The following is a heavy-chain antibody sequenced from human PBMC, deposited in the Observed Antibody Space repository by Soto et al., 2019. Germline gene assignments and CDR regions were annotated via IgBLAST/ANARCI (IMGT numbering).Heavy chain of an antibody. D-gene: IGHD3-3*01. J-gene: IGHJ5*02. V-gene: IGHV1-46*01. CDR2: INPSGGST. CDR1: GYTFTSYY. CDR3: ARDQAYDFWSGYYTGPWFDP. Sequence: GASVKVSCKASGYTFTSYYMHWVRQAPGQGLEWMGIINPSGGSTSYAQKFQGRVTMTRDTSTSTVYMELSSLRSEDTAVYYCARDQAYDFWSGYYTGPWFDPWGQGTLVTVSS.